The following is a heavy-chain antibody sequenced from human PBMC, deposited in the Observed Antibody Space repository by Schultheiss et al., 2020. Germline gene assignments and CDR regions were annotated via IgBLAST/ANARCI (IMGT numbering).Heavy chain of an antibody. Sequence: GGSLRLSCAVSGFIVSSYHMIWVRQAPGKGLEWVSIIYAGGSTNSADSVKGRFTISRDNSKNMLYLQMNTLRAEDTAVYYCARGIGFCSGGSCLWFDPWGQGTLVTVSS. CDR1: GFIVSSYH. J-gene: IGHJ5*02. CDR3: ARGIGFCSGGSCLWFDP. D-gene: IGHD2-15*01. CDR2: IYAGGST. V-gene: IGHV3-53*01.